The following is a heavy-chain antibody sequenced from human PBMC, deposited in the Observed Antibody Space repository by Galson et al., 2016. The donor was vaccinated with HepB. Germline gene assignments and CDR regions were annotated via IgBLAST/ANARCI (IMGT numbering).Heavy chain of an antibody. J-gene: IGHJ4*02. V-gene: IGHV4-34*01. CDR2: INHSGDS. CDR1: GGSLSGDY. Sequence: ETLSLTCAVYGGSLSGDYWSWIRQAPGKGLEWIGEINHSGDSNYNPSLKSRVTISVDTSKNQFSLKVKSVTAADTAVYYCARVVYSRGWFNTSGDDYWGQGSLVTVSS. CDR3: ARVVYSRGWFNTSGDDY. D-gene: IGHD6-19*01.